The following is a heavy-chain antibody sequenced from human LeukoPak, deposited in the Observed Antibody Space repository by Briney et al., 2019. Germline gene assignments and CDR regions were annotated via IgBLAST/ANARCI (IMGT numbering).Heavy chain of an antibody. CDR1: GDSVSSNH. CDR3: ARRRGVAVAGFDY. V-gene: IGHV4-59*08. CDR2: IYYSGST. Sequence: SETLSLTCTVFGDSVSSNHWSWIRQPPGKGLEWIGYIYYSGSTNYNPSLKSRVTISVDTSKNQFSLKLSSVTAADTAVYYCARRRGVAVAGFDYWGQGTLVTVSS. J-gene: IGHJ4*02. D-gene: IGHD6-19*01.